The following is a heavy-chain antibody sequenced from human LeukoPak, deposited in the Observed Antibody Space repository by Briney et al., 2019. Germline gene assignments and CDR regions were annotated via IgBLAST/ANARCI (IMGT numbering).Heavy chain of an antibody. CDR3: AKRRDSGSWYFDY. CDR1: GFTISNYW. CDR2: ISSDGTNT. Sequence: GGSLRLSCAASGFTISNYWMHWVRQAPGKGLVWVSRISSDGTNTNYADSVKGRFTISRDNAKNTLYLQMNSLGAEDSAVYFCAKRRDSGSWYFDYWGQGTLVTVSS. D-gene: IGHD6-13*01. J-gene: IGHJ4*02. V-gene: IGHV3-74*01.